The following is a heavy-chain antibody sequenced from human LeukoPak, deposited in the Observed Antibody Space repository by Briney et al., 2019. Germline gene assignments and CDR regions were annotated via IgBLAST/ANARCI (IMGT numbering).Heavy chain of an antibody. Sequence: ASVKVSCKVSGYTLTELSMHWVRQAPGKGLEWMGGFDPEDGETIYAQKFQGRVTMTEDTSTDTAYMELGSLRSEDTAVYYCATDRGGNDAFDIWGQGTMVTVSS. CDR1: GYTLTELS. CDR2: FDPEDGET. J-gene: IGHJ3*02. CDR3: ATDRGGNDAFDI. V-gene: IGHV1-24*01. D-gene: IGHD3-10*01.